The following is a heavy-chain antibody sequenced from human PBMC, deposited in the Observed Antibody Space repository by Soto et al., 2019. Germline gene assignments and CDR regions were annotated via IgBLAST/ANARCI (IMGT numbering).Heavy chain of an antibody. CDR2: VSHDGRNT. J-gene: IGHJ4*02. D-gene: IGHD6-19*01. CDR3: AKGGRQCLVTSDFNY. Sequence: VQLVESGGGVVQPGRSLRLSCAASGFTFSDYAMHWVRQAPGKGLEWVAVVSHDGRNTHYADSVKGRFTISRDSSKNTVSREMTSLRAEDTAVYYCAKGGRQCLVTSDFNYWGQGALVTISS. V-gene: IGHV3-30*18. CDR1: GFTFSDYA.